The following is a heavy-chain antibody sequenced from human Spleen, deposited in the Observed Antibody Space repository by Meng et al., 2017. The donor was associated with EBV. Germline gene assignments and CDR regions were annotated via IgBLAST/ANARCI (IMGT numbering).Heavy chain of an antibody. CDR2: MLHTGST. CDR3: AGLTGDAIDALDV. Sequence: HLHLQESGSGLVRPSQTLSLTCVVSGGSISTYAYSWGWIRQPRGRGLEWIGRMLHTGSTYYNPSLKSRVTISGDWSKNQFSLKLSSVTAADTAVYYCAGLTGDAIDALDVWGQGTMVTVSS. CDR1: GGSISTYAYS. J-gene: IGHJ3*01. V-gene: IGHV4-30-2*01. D-gene: IGHD1-14*01.